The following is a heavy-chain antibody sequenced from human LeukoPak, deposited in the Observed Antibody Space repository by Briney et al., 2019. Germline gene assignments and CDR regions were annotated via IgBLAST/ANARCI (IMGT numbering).Heavy chain of an antibody. V-gene: IGHV4-39*07. J-gene: IGHJ5*02. Sequence: SETRSLTCNVSGGSISSTSYYWGWIRQPPGKGLEWLGNIYYTGTTYYNPSLKSRVTISVDTSKNQFSLKLSSVTAADTAVYYCARDSMVRGVITTRWFDPWGQGTLVTVSS. D-gene: IGHD3-10*01. CDR1: GGSISSTSYY. CDR3: ARDSMVRGVITTRWFDP. CDR2: IYYTGTT.